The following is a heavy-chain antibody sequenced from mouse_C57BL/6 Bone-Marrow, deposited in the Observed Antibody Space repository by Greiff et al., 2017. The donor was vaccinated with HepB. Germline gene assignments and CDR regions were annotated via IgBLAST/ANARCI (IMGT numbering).Heavy chain of an antibody. J-gene: IGHJ2*01. D-gene: IGHD1-1*01. CDR1: GFTFSNYW. V-gene: IGHV6-3*01. CDR2: IRLKSDNYAT. Sequence: EVKVEESGGGLVQPGGSMKLSCVASGFTFSNYWMNWVRQSPEKGLEWVAQIRLKSDNYATHYAESVKGRFTISRDDSKSSVYLQMNNLRAEDTGIDYCTGYYGSRGYWGQGTTLTVSS. CDR3: TGYYGSRGY.